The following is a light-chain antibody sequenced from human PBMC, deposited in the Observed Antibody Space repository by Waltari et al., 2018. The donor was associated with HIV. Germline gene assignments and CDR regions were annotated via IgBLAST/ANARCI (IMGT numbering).Light chain of an antibody. Sequence: QSALTQPASVSGSPGQSITISCIGSSSDVGAYDYVSWYQHHPGKAPKLLIYDVTLRPSGISARFSGSKSGNTASLTISGLQADDEADYYCGSYTTTSTLGVFGGGTKLTVL. CDR1: SSDVGAYDY. CDR2: DVT. CDR3: GSYTTTSTLGV. J-gene: IGLJ2*01. V-gene: IGLV2-14*03.